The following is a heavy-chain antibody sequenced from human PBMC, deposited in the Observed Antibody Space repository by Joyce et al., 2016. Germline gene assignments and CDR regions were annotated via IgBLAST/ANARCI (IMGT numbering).Heavy chain of an antibody. Sequence: QVQLQQWGAGLLKPSETLSLTCAVYGGSFSDYYWSWIRQPPGKGLEGIGEINHSGNANYNPSLKRRVTISVDTSKNQFSLKMTSVTAADTAVYYWARGPSITIFGVVKDGVNYWGQGTLVTVSS. J-gene: IGHJ4*02. CDR1: GGSFSDYY. CDR2: INHSGNA. V-gene: IGHV4-34*01. D-gene: IGHD3-3*01. CDR3: ARGPSITIFGVVKDGVNY.